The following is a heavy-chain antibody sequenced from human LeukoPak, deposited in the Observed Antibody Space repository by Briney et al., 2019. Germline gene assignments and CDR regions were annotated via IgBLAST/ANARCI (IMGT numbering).Heavy chain of an antibody. V-gene: IGHV3-23*01. D-gene: IGHD3-10*01. CDR1: GFTFSSYA. CDR3: AKDLSVRGLPYYFDY. CDR2: ISGSGGST. Sequence: GGSLRLSCAASGFTFSSYAMSWVRQAPGKGLDWVSAISGSGGSTYYADSVKGRFTISRDNSKNTLYLQMNSLRAEDTAVYYCAKDLSVRGLPYYFDYWGQGTLVTVSS. J-gene: IGHJ4*02.